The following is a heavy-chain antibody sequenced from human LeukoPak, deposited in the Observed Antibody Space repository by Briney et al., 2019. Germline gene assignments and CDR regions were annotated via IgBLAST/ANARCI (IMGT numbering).Heavy chain of an antibody. D-gene: IGHD2-2*01. CDR1: GGSTSSYY. CDR3: ARLPYCSSTSCPSLDV. Sequence: SETLSLTCTVSGGSTSSYYWSWIRQPPGKGLEWIGYIYYSGSTNYNPSLKSRVTISVDTSKNQFSLKLSSVTAADTAVYYCARLPYCSSTSCPSLDVWGQGTTVTVSS. J-gene: IGHJ6*02. V-gene: IGHV4-59*08. CDR2: IYYSGST.